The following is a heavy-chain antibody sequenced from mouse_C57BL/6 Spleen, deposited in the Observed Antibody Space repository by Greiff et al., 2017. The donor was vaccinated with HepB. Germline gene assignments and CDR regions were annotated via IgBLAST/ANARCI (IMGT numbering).Heavy chain of an antibody. Sequence: EVMLVESGGGLVKPGGSVKLSCAASGFTFSSYAMSWVRQTPEKRLEWVATISDGGSYTYYPDNVKGRFTITRDNAKNNLYLQMSQLKSEDTAMYYCAREGSIRGSGDFDYWGQGTTLTVSS. CDR1: GFTFSSYA. J-gene: IGHJ2*01. V-gene: IGHV5-4*03. D-gene: IGHD1-1*01. CDR3: AREGSIRGSGDFDY. CDR2: ISDGGSYT.